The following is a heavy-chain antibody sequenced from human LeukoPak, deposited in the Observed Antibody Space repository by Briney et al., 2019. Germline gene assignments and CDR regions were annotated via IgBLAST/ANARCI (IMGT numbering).Heavy chain of an antibody. J-gene: IGHJ5*02. CDR1: GDSIRSSSYH. D-gene: IGHD3-10*01. Sequence: NTSETLSLTCTVSGDSIRSSSYHWGWIRQPPGKGLEWIGSIYYSGSTYNNRSLKRRLTISIDTSKNQFSLRLSSVTAADTAVYYRTREVEGYSYASGRFLHFDPWGQGTLVTVSS. CDR3: TREVEGYSYASGRFLHFDP. CDR2: IYYSGST. V-gene: IGHV4-39*07.